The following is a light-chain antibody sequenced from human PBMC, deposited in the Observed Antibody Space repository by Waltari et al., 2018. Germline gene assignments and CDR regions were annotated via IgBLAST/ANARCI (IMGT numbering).Light chain of an antibody. CDR2: GAS. Sequence: EIVLTQSPGTLSLSPGESATLSCRASQSVSSSYLAWSQQKPGQAPRLLIYGASSRATGIPDRFSGSGSGTDFTLTISRLEPEDCAVYYCQQYGSSLPDTFGQGTKLEIK. V-gene: IGKV3-20*01. CDR3: QQYGSSLPDT. CDR1: QSVSSSY. J-gene: IGKJ2*01.